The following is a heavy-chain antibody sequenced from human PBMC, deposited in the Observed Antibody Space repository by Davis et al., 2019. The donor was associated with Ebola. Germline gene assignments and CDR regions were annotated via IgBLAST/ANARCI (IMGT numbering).Heavy chain of an antibody. CDR1: GFTFSSYA. J-gene: IGHJ6*02. V-gene: IGHV3-23*01. CDR2: ISGSGGST. D-gene: IGHD2-15*01. CDR3: AKDPIVVVENYGMDV. Sequence: GESLKISCAASGFTFSSYAMSWVRQAPGKGLEWVSAISGSGGSTYYADSVKGRFTISRDNSKNTLYLQMNSLRAEDTAVYYCAKDPIVVVENYGMDVWGQGTMVTVSS.